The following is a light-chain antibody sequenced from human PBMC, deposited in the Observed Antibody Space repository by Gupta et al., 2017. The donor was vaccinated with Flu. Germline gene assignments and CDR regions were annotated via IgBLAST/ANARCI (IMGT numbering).Light chain of an antibody. CDR1: SSDIGAYNY. Sequence: QSALTQPASVSGSPGQSITISCTGTSSDIGAYNYVSWYQQHPNKAPKLMIYEVSNRPSGVSNRFSGSKSGNTASLTISGLQAEDEADYYCSSYTGSGTVFGGGTKVAGL. CDR2: EVS. J-gene: IGLJ3*02. V-gene: IGLV2-14*01. CDR3: SSYTGSGTV.